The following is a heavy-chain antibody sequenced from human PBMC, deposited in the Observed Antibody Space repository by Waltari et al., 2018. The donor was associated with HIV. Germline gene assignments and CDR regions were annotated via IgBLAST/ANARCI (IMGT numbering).Heavy chain of an antibody. J-gene: IGHJ6*02. Sequence: EVQLVESGGGLVQPGGSLRLSCAASGFTFSSYWMSWVRQAPGKGLEWVANIKQDGSEKYYVDSVKGRFIISRDNAKNSLYLQMNSLRAEDTAVYYCARITIFGVVNDYGMDVWGQGTTVTVSS. D-gene: IGHD3-3*01. CDR2: IKQDGSEK. CDR3: ARITIFGVVNDYGMDV. V-gene: IGHV3-7*01. CDR1: GFTFSSYW.